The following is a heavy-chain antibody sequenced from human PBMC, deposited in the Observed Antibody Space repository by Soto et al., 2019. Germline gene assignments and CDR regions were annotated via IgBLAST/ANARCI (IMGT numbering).Heavy chain of an antibody. V-gene: IGHV1-8*02. CDR2: MNPRTGDT. CDR1: GYNFDAFD. D-gene: IGHD3-10*01. CDR3: VRQPGGVATPGDDY. J-gene: IGHJ4*02. Sequence: QVQLVQSGAEVKKPGASVKVSCEASGYNFDAFDIHWVRQAAGQGLEWMGWMNPRTGDTAFAQEFQDGVTMTSDTSRNTAYMEVSGLRSEDTAVYFCVRQPGGVATPGDDYWGQGTLVTVSS.